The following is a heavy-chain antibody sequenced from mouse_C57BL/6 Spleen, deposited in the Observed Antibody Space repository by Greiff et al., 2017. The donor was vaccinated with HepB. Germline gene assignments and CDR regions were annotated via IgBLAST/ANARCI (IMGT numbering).Heavy chain of an antibody. Sequence: QVHVKQPGAELVKPGASVKLSCKASGYTFTSYWMQWVKQRPGQGLEWIGEIDPSDSYTNYNQKFKGKATLTVDKPSSTAYMQLSSLTSEDSAVYYCARGATALDYWGQGTTLTVSS. CDR1: GYTFTSYW. D-gene: IGHD1-2*01. J-gene: IGHJ2*01. V-gene: IGHV1-50*01. CDR2: IDPSDSYT. CDR3: ARGATALDY.